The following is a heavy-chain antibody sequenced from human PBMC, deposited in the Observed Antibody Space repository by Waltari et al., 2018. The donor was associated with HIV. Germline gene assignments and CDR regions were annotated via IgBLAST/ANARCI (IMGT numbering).Heavy chain of an antibody. Sequence: QLLESGGAFVQSGGSLRLSCAASGFNFGTYSMAWVRPVPGKGLGCASVFGGGAKWYAYVVQDRFTVSRDDSKSTLYLQMNRLRPDDSAFYYCVRAIFGGNGWKWYYFDLWGRGTLVSVSS. CDR2: FGGGAK. D-gene: IGHD2-15*01. V-gene: IGHV3-23*01. CDR3: VRAIFGGNGWKWYYFDL. CDR1: GFNFGTYS. J-gene: IGHJ2*01.